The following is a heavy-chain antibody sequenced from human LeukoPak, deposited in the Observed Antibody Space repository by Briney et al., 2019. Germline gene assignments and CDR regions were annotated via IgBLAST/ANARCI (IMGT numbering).Heavy chain of an antibody. CDR3: ARAPLGTYNWFDP. CDR2: IIPILGIA. D-gene: IGHD1-1*01. J-gene: IGHJ5*02. Sequence: GASVKVSCKASGGTFSSYAISWVRQAPGQGLEWMGRIIPILGIANYAQKFQGRVTITADKSTSTAYMELSSLRSEDTAVYYCARAPLGTYNWFDPWGQGTLVTVSS. V-gene: IGHV1-69*04. CDR1: GGTFSSYA.